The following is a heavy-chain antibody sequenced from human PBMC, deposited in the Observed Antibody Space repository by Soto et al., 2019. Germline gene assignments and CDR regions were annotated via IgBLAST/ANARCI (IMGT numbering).Heavy chain of an antibody. CDR2: ISAYNCNT. V-gene: IGHV1-18*01. CDR1: GYTFTSYG. Sequence: QALLVQSGAEVKKPGASVKVSCKASGYTFTSYGISLVRQAPGQGLEWMGWISAYNCNTNYAQKLHGRVTMPTDTSRSTAYMELGRLISDDTAVYYCVKGVGGYGDYRPVNYWGQGTLVTVST. CDR3: VKGVGGYGDYRPVNY. D-gene: IGHD4-17*01. J-gene: IGHJ4*02.